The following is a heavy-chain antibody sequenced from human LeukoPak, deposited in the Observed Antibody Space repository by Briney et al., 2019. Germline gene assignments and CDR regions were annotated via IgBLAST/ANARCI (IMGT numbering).Heavy chain of an antibody. CDR1: GFSFSTYW. CDR2: IRQDGSEK. D-gene: IGHD3-10*01. V-gene: IGHV3-7*01. CDR3: ARLSAMVRGPEDIFYFEF. Sequence: GGSLRLSCETSGFSFSTYWMSWVRQPPGKGLEWVANIRQDGSEKYYVDSVKGRFTISRDIAKQSVFLQMNSLRAEDTAVYYCARLSAMVRGPEDIFYFEFWGLGTLVTVSS. J-gene: IGHJ4*02.